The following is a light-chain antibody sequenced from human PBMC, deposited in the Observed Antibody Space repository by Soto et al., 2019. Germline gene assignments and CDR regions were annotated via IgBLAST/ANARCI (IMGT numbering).Light chain of an antibody. CDR2: GAS. CDR1: QSVSTD. J-gene: IGKJ1*01. V-gene: IGKV3-15*01. CDR3: QQYFRWPPWT. Sequence: EIVLTQSPGTLSLSPGERATLSCRASQSVSTDLAWYQQKPGQAPRLLIYGASIRAIGVPDRFSGSGSGTDFTFTISSLQSEDSAIYYCQQYFRWPPWTFGQGTKVDIK.